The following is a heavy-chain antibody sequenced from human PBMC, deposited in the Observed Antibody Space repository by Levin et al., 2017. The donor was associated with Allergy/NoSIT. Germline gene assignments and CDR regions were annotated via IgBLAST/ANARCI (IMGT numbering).Heavy chain of an antibody. Sequence: GGSLRLSCAASGFTFSSYGMHWVRQAPGKGLEWVAVIWYDGSNKYYADSVKGRFTISRDNSKNTLYLQMNSLRAEDTAVYYCARDNSDFWSGRYYNWFDPWGQGTLVTVSS. D-gene: IGHD3-3*01. CDR1: GFTFSSYG. V-gene: IGHV3-33*01. CDR3: ARDNSDFWSGRYYNWFDP. J-gene: IGHJ5*02. CDR2: IWYDGSNK.